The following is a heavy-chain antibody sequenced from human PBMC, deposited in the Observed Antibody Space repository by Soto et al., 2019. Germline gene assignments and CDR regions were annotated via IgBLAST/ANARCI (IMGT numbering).Heavy chain of an antibody. CDR1: GFSLSADGVG. CDR3: AHAYGGTSWPNDAFDV. Sequence: ASGPTLVNPTQTLTLTCTFSGFSLSADGVGVGWIRQPPGEALEWLALIYWDDDQRYSPSLKTRLTITKDTSKNQVVLTMTNMDPVDTATYYCAHAYGGTSWPNDAFDVWGQGTVVTVSS. CDR2: IYWDDDQ. D-gene: IGHD2-2*01. J-gene: IGHJ3*01. V-gene: IGHV2-5*02.